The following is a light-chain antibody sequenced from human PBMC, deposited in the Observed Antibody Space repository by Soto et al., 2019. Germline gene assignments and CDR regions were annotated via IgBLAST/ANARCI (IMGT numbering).Light chain of an antibody. V-gene: IGKV3-15*01. CDR2: DAS. Sequence: DIAMTQSPATLSVSPGETATLSCRASQSVSSKIGWYRHKPGQAPSLHIYDASTRASGIPARFSCSGTGTDFTLTITSLQLDDFATYYCQQYNSYSPLTFGGGTKVDIK. CDR1: QSVSSK. J-gene: IGKJ4*01. CDR3: QQYNSYSPLT.